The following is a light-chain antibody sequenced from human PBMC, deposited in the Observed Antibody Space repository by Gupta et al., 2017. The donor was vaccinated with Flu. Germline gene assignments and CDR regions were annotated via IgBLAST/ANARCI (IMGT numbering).Light chain of an antibody. CDR3: QQYSSTPLT. CDR1: QSVLYSSNNQHY. J-gene: IGKJ1*01. CDR2: WAS. Sequence: SLGERATINCKSSQSVLYSSNNQHYLAWYQQKPGQPPKLLIYWASTRESGVPDRFSGSGSGTDFTLTISSLQAEDVAVYYCQQYSSTPLTFGQGTKVEIK. V-gene: IGKV4-1*01.